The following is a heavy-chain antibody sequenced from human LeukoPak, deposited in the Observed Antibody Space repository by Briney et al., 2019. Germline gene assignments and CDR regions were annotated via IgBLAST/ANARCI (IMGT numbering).Heavy chain of an antibody. CDR3: AKLKGVLDRPRYALFDD. CDR1: GLSFSSHA. V-gene: IGHV3-23*01. Sequence: GGSLRLSCAAFGLSFSSHAMSWVRQAPGKGLEWVSGISGSGGGTYYADSVKGRFTISRDNSKNTLFLQMNSLRAEDTATYYCAKLKGVLDRPRYALFDDWGQGTLVTVSS. CDR2: ISGSGGGT. J-gene: IGHJ4*02. D-gene: IGHD2-8*01.